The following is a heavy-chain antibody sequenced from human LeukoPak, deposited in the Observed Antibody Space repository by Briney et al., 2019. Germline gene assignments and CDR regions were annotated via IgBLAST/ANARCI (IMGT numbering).Heavy chain of an antibody. Sequence: GGSLRLSCAVSGITLSNYGMSWVRQAPGKGLEWVAGISGSGGSTNYADSVKGRFTISRDNPTNTLFPQMNSLRAEDTAVYFCAKRAVVIRVILVGFHREAYYFDSWGQGALVTVSS. CDR3: AKRAVVIRVILVGFHREAYYFDS. D-gene: IGHD2-21*01. CDR2: ISGSGGST. V-gene: IGHV3-23*01. CDR1: GITLSNYG. J-gene: IGHJ4*02.